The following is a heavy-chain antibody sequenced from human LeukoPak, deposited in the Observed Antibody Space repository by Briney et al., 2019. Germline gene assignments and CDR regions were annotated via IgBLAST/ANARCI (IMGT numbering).Heavy chain of an antibody. CDR3: APSSSGYYVHFDY. Sequence: PGGSLRLSCAASGFTFSSYTMHCVRQAPGKGLEWVAVISYDGSNKYYADSVKGRFTISRDNSKNTPYLQMNRLRADDTAVYNCAPSSSGYYVHFDYWGQGTLVTVSS. J-gene: IGHJ4*02. CDR2: ISYDGSNK. D-gene: IGHD3-22*01. V-gene: IGHV3-30-3*01. CDR1: GFTFSSYT.